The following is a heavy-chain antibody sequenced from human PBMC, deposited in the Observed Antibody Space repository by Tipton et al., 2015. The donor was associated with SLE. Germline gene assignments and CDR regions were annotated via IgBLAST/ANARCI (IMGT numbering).Heavy chain of an antibody. CDR2: INHSGST. V-gene: IGHV4-34*01. Sequence: LRLSCAVYGGSFSGYYWSWIRQPPGKGLEWIGEINHSGSTNYNPSLKSRVTISVDTSKNQFSLKLSSVTAADTAVYYCARHAYCGGDCYSVYWYFDLWGRGTLVTVSS. D-gene: IGHD2-21*01. CDR3: ARHAYCGGDCYSVYWYFDL. J-gene: IGHJ2*01. CDR1: GGSFSGYY.